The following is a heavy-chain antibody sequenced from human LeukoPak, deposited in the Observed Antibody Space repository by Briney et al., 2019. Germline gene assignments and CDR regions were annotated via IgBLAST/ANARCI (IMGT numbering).Heavy chain of an antibody. CDR1: GGSISSSNYY. CDR2: IYYSGST. Sequence: PSETLSLTCTVSGGSISSSNYYWAWIRQPPGKGLEWIGSIYYSGSTYYNPSLKSRVTISLDTSESQVSLHLSSVTAADTAVYYCARHRTVTTYGFDIWGQGTMVTVSS. D-gene: IGHD4-11*01. V-gene: IGHV4-39*07. CDR3: ARHRTVTTYGFDI. J-gene: IGHJ3*02.